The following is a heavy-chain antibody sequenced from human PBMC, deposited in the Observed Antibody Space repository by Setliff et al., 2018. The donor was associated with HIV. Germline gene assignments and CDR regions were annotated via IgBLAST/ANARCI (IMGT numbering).Heavy chain of an antibody. CDR2: ISGSGGNT. J-gene: IGHJ1*01. V-gene: IGHV3-21*04. D-gene: IGHD3-22*01. CDR1: GFTFSNFG. CDR3: EYFGQH. Sequence: PGGSLRLSCAASGFTFSNFGIYWVRQAPGKGLEWVSFISGSGGNTHYADSVKGRVTISRDNAKKSLYLQMNSLRAEDTAGGSSEYFGQHWGQGTLVTVSS.